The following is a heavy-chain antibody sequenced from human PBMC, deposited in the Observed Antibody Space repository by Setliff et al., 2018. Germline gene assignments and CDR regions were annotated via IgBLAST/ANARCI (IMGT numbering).Heavy chain of an antibody. Sequence: ASVKVSCKASGYTFTSYAMHWVRQAPGQRLEWMGWINAGNGNTKYSQKFQGRVTITRDTSASTAYMELSSLRSDDTAVYYCARDWRGHRGSYLYWGQGTLVTVSS. CDR2: INAGNGNT. V-gene: IGHV1-3*01. CDR3: ARDWRGHRGSYLY. J-gene: IGHJ4*02. D-gene: IGHD1-26*01. CDR1: GYTFTSYA.